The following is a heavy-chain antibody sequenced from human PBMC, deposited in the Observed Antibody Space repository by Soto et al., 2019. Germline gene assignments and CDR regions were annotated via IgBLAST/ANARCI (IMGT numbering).Heavy chain of an antibody. Sequence: GESLKISCKGSGYSFTHYWIGWVRQMPGKDLELMVLIYPYDSETRYSPSFQGQVTMSVYKSISTAYLQWSSLNSSDTAMYYCVRRPDARYYFDXWGQGTLVTVSX. D-gene: IGHD3-16*02. CDR1: GYSFTHYW. J-gene: IGHJ4*02. CDR2: IYPYDSET. V-gene: IGHV5-51*01. CDR3: VRRPDARYYFDX.